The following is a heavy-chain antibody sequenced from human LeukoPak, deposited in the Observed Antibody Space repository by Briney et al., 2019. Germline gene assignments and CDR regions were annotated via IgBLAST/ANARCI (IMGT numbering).Heavy chain of an antibody. J-gene: IGHJ4*02. CDR3: AREFGPYSSSLDY. V-gene: IGHV1-69*13. CDR1: DYTFTKYA. Sequence: SVKVSCKASDYTFTKYAFSWVRQAPGQGLEWMGGIIPIFGTANYAQKFQGRVTITADESTSTAYMELSSLRSEDTAVYYCAREFGPYSSSLDYWGQGTLVTVSS. CDR2: IIPIFGTA. D-gene: IGHD6-13*01.